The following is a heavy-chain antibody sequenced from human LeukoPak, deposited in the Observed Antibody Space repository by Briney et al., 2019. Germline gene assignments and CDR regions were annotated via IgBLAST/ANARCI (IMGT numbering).Heavy chain of an antibody. CDR2: ISYDGSNK. D-gene: IGHD2/OR15-2a*01. CDR3: AKGGIVATSY. V-gene: IGHV3-30*18. Sequence: GGSLRLTCAASGFTFSTYVMHWVRQAPSKGLEWVAVISYDGSNKYYGDSVKGRFTISRDNSKNTLFLQMNSLTAEDTAVYYCAKGGIVATSYWGQGTLVTVSS. J-gene: IGHJ4*02. CDR1: GFTFSTYV.